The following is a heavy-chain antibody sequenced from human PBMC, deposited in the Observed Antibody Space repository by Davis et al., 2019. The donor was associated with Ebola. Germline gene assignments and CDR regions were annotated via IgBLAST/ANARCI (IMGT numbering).Heavy chain of an antibody. CDR3: ARAFDGDIVVVPAAIYYGMDV. CDR1: GYTFPGYY. J-gene: IGHJ6*04. CDR2: VNPNNGGT. D-gene: IGHD2-2*01. Sequence: ASVKVSCKASGYTFPGYYIHWVRQAPGQGLEWMGRVNPNNGGTYYAQNFQGRVSMTRDTSITTAYMELSSLTSDDTAVYYCARAFDGDIVVVPAAIYYGMDVRGKGTTVTVSS. V-gene: IGHV1-2*06.